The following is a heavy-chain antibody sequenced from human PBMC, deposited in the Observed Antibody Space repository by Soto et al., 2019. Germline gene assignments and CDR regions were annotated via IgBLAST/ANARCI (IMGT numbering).Heavy chain of an antibody. CDR1: GGSVSSSGNY. J-gene: IGHJ4*02. CDR3: ARGLSSPSAAGV. Sequence: QLQLQESGPGLVKPSETLSLTCTVSGGSVSSSGNYWGWIRQPPGKGLEWIGSVQNSGNTYYNPSLKSRVTISVDTSKNQSSLNLSSVTAADTSVYYCARGLSSPSAAGVWGQGTLVTVSS. V-gene: IGHV4-39*01. CDR2: VQNSGNT. D-gene: IGHD6-6*01.